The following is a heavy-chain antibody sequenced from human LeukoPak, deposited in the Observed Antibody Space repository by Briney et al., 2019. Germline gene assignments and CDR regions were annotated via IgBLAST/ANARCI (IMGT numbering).Heavy chain of an antibody. CDR1: GYTFTNYW. CDR3: AIRATAEYFDY. Sequence: GESLKISCKGSGYTFTNYWIAWVRQMPGKGLEWMGIIYPGDSDTKYSPSFQGRVTISADKSTNTAYLQWSSLTASDTAIYYCAIRATAEYFDYWGREPWSPSP. V-gene: IGHV5-51*01. J-gene: IGHJ4*02. CDR2: IYPGDSDT.